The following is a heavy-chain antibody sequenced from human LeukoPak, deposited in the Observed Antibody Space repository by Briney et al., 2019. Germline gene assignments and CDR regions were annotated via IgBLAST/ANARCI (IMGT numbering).Heavy chain of an antibody. CDR1: GFTFSSYG. Sequence: GRSLRLSCAASGFTFSSYGMHWVRQAPGKGLEWVAVISYDGSNKYYADSVKGRFTISRDNSKNTLYLQMNSLRAEDTAVYYCAREGNYGTATFDYWGQGTLVTVSS. CDR3: AREGNYGTATFDY. J-gene: IGHJ4*02. V-gene: IGHV3-30*03. CDR2: ISYDGSNK. D-gene: IGHD1-7*01.